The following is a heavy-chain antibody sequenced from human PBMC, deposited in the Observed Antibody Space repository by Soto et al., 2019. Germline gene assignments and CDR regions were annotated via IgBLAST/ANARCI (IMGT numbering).Heavy chain of an antibody. Sequence: PSETLSPTCAVYGGSFSCYYCSWVRQPPGKGLEWIGEISHSGSTNYNSSLESRVTISVDTSKNQLFLKLSSVTAADTAVYYCVRALAAVQEWGQGTPVTFSS. CDR2: ISHSGST. V-gene: IGHV4-34*01. D-gene: IGHD6-13*01. CDR1: GGSFSCYY. J-gene: IGHJ4*02. CDR3: VRALAAVQE.